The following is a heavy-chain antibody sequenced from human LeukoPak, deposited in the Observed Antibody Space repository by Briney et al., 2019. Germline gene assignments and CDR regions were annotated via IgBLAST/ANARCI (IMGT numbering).Heavy chain of an antibody. V-gene: IGHV3-30*18. CDR2: ISYDGSNK. D-gene: IGHD2-2*02. CDR3: AKSVVPAAIGPEYFQH. Sequence: GGSLRLSCAASGFTFSSYGMHWVRQAPGKGLEWVAVISYDGSNKYYADSVKGRFTISRDNSKNTLYLQMNSLRAEDTAVYYCAKSVVPAAIGPEYFQHWGQGTLVTVSS. J-gene: IGHJ1*01. CDR1: GFTFSSYG.